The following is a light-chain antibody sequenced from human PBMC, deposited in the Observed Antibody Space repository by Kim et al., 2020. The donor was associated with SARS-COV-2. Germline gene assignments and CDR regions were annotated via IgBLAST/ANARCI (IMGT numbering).Light chain of an antibody. CDR1: KWGDKY. CDR2: QDS. CDR3: QAWGSSTEGG. V-gene: IGLV3-1*01. J-gene: IGLJ2*01. Sequence: SYELTQPPSVSVSPGQTASITCSGDKWGDKYACWYQQKPGQSPVLVIYQDSKRPSGIPERFSGSNSGNTATLTISGTQAMDEADYDCQAWGSSTEGGVGG.